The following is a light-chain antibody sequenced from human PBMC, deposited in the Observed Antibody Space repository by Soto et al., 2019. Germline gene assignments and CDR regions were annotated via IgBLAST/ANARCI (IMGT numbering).Light chain of an antibody. CDR3: AACDGSLSGVV. CDR1: SSNIGTNY. V-gene: IGLV1-47*01. Sequence: QSVLTQPPSASGTPGQRVTISCSGSSSNIGTNYVSWYQRLPGTAPKLLIYRNNQRPSGVPVRFSGSKSGTSASLAISGLRSEDEAAYYCAACDGSLSGVVFGGGTKLTVL. CDR2: RNN. J-gene: IGLJ2*01.